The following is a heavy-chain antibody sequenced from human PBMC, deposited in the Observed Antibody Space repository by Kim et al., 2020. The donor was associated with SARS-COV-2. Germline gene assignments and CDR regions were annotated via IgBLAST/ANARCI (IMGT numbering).Heavy chain of an antibody. CDR1: GDSVSSNSAA. D-gene: IGHD6-19*01. CDR3: ARVGIAVASGAYYYYYYGMDV. CDR2: TYYRSKWYN. V-gene: IGHV6-1*01. J-gene: IGHJ6*02. Sequence: SQTLSLTCAISGDSVSSNSAAWNWIRQSPSRGLEWLGRTYYRSKWYNDYAVSVKSRITINPDTSKNQFSLQLNSLTPEDTAVYYCARVGIAVASGAYYYYYYGMDVWGQGTTVTVSS.